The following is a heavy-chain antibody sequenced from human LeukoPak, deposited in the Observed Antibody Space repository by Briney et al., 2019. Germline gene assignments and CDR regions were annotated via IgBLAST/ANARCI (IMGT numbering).Heavy chain of an antibody. J-gene: IGHJ6*02. CDR2: MNPNSGNT. CDR3: ALGGDRVVVPAAIQDYYYGMDV. D-gene: IGHD2-2*02. V-gene: IGHV1-8*01. CDR1: GYTFTSYD. Sequence: ASVKVSCKASGYTFTSYDINWVRQATGQGLEWMGWMNPNSGNTGYARKFQGRVTMTRNTSISTAYMELSSLRSEDTAVYYCALGGDRVVVPAAIQDYYYGMDVWGQGTTVTVSS.